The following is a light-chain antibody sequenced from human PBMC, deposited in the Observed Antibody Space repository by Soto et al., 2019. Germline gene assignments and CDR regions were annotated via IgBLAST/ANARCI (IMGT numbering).Light chain of an antibody. J-gene: IGLJ3*02. CDR3: TSYGGRENFM. Sequence: QSALTQPPSASGSPGQSVTISCTGTSSDIGAYNYVSWFQQHPGEAPKLIISEVNKRPSGVPDRFSGSKSGNTASLTVSGLQAEDEADYYCTSYGGRENFMFGGGTNVTVL. CDR1: SSDIGAYNY. CDR2: EVN. V-gene: IGLV2-8*01.